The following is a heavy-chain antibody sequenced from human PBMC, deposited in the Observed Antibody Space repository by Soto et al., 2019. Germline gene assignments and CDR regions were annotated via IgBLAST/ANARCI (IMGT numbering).Heavy chain of an antibody. V-gene: IGHV3-23*01. CDR3: AKDSTVTTSLYSYYYGLDV. D-gene: IGHD4-17*01. J-gene: IGHJ6*02. Sequence: PGGSQRLSCAASGFTFNNYAMSWVRQAPDKGLEWVSAISGRGGSTYYADSVKGRFTISRDNSKNTLFLQMNSLRAEDTAVYYCAKDSTVTTSLYSYYYGLDVWGQGTTVTVSS. CDR2: ISGRGGST. CDR1: GFTFNNYA.